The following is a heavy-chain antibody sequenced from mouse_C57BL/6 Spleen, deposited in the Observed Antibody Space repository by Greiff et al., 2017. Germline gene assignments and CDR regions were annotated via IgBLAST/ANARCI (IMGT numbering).Heavy chain of an antibody. CDR2: IYPGDGDT. CDR1: GYAFSSSC. CDR3: TILGTAVAARRDY. V-gene: IGHV1-82*01. D-gene: IGHD1-1*01. J-gene: IGHJ2*01. Sequence: VKLVESGPELVKPGASVKISCKASGYAFSSSCMNWVKQRPGKGLEWIGRIYPGDGDTNYNGKFKGKATLTADKSSSTAYMQLSSLTSEDSAVYVGTILGTAVAARRDYWGQGTTLTVSS.